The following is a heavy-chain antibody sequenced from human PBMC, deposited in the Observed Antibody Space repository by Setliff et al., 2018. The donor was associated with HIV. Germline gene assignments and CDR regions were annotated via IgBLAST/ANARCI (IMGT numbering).Heavy chain of an antibody. CDR3: ARVREGFLPYDAFEI. CDR2: IHSSGNT. D-gene: IGHD3-3*01. Sequence: SETLSLTCTVSGGSIISGDHYWSWIRQPPGKGLEWLGEIHSSGNTNYSPSLKGRVTISVDTPKNQYSLNLKSVTAADTAVYYCARVREGFLPYDAFEIWGQGTMVTVSS. J-gene: IGHJ3*02. V-gene: IGHV4-39*02. CDR1: GGSIISGDHY.